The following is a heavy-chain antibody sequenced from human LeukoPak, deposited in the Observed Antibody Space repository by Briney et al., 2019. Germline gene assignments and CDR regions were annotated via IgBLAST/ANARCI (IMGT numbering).Heavy chain of an antibody. V-gene: IGHV1-8*01. CDR2: MNPNSGNT. CDR3: ARGRRATSYGYLYYFAY. Sequence: ASVKVSCKASGYTFTSYDINWVRQATGQGLEWMGWMNPNSGNTGYAQKFQGRVTMTRNTSISTAYMELSSLRSEDTAVYYCARGRRATSYGYLYYFAYWGQGTLVTVSS. D-gene: IGHD5-18*01. CDR1: GYTFTSYD. J-gene: IGHJ4*02.